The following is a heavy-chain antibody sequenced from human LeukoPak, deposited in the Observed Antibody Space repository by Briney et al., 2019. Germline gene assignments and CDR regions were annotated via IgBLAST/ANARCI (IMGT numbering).Heavy chain of an antibody. D-gene: IGHD4-17*01. CDR3: ARSATVTTRPTGY. V-gene: IGHV1-2*02. Sequence: ASVKVSCKASGYTFTGYYMHWVRQAPGQGLEWMGWINPNSGGTNYAQKFQGRVTMTRDTSISTAYMELSRLRSDDTAVYYCARSATVTTRPTGYWGQGTLVTVSS. J-gene: IGHJ4*02. CDR1: GYTFTGYY. CDR2: INPNSGGT.